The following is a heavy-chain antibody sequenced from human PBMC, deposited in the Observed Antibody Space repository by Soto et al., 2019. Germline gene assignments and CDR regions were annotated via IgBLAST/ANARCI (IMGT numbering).Heavy chain of an antibody. CDR3: ARDKVMITFGGVIVMIFDY. D-gene: IGHD3-16*02. Sequence: ASVEVSCKASGYTFTSYAMHWVRQAPGKRLEWMGWINAGNGNTKYSQKFQGRVTITRDTSASTAYMELSSLRSEDTAVYYCARDKVMITFGGVIVMIFDYWGQGTLVTVSS. CDR1: GYTFTSYA. V-gene: IGHV1-3*01. CDR2: INAGNGNT. J-gene: IGHJ4*02.